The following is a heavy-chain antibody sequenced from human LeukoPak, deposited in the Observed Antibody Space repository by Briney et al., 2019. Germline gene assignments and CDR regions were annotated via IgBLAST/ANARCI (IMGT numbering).Heavy chain of an antibody. D-gene: IGHD6-19*01. Sequence: GGSLRLSCAASGFTFSSYAMSWVRQAPGKGLEWVSAISGSGGSTYYADSVKGRFTISRDNSKNTLYLQMNSLRAEDTAVYYCAKGRGSSEDSHGYSSGWYEFDYWGQGALVTVSS. V-gene: IGHV3-23*01. J-gene: IGHJ4*02. CDR2: ISGSGGST. CDR1: GFTFSSYA. CDR3: AKGRGSSEDSHGYSSGWYEFDY.